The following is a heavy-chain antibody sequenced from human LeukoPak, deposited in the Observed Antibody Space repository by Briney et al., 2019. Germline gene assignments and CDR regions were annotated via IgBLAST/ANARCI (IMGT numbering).Heavy chain of an antibody. CDR1: GYTFTGYY. CDR2: INPNSGGT. D-gene: IGHD6-13*01. Sequence: ASVKVSCKASGYTFTGYYMHLVRQAPGQGLEWMGWINPNSGGTNYAQKFQGRVTMTRDTSISTAYMELSRLRSDDTAVYYCARGRRALSSWTGLRSYYFDYWGQGTLVTVSS. J-gene: IGHJ4*02. CDR3: ARGRRALSSWTGLRSYYFDY. V-gene: IGHV1-2*02.